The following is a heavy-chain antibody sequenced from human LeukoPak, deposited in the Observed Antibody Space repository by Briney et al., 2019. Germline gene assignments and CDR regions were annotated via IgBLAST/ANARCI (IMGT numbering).Heavy chain of an antibody. D-gene: IGHD6-13*01. J-gene: IGHJ4*02. CDR1: GFTCSNYA. Sequence: PGGSLRLSCAASGFTCSNYAMSWVRQAPGKGLEWVSGISGDGGSTYYADPVKGRFTISRGSSENALYLQMNSLRAEDTAVYYCAKTSEYSTTWYDYWGQGTLVTVSS. CDR3: AKTSEYSTTWYDY. CDR2: ISGDGGST. V-gene: IGHV3-23*01.